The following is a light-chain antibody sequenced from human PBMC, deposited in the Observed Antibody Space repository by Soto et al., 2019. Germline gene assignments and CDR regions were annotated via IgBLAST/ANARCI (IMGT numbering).Light chain of an antibody. CDR2: EVT. V-gene: IGLV2-8*01. Sequence: QSALTQPPSASGSPGQSVAISCTGTSSDVGGNSYVSWYQQHPGKAPKLMVYEVTKRPSGVPDRFSGSKSGNTASLTVSGLQAEDEADYYCQSYDNSLTDYYVFGTGTKAPS. CDR1: SSDVGGNSY. CDR3: QSYDNSLTDYYV. J-gene: IGLJ1*01.